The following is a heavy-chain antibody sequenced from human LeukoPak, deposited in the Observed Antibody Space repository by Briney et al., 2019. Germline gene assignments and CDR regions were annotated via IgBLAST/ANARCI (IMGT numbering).Heavy chain of an antibody. Sequence: GSVKVACKASGYTFTSYYMHWVRQAPGQGLEWMGIINPSGGSASYAQKFQGRVTMTRDTSTSTVYMELSSLRSEDTAVYYCARGPTTIQTYYYDSSGYYYDFDYWGQGTLVTVSS. CDR3: ARGPTTIQTYYYDSSGYYYDFDY. CDR2: INPSGGSA. J-gene: IGHJ4*02. CDR1: GYTFTSYY. V-gene: IGHV1-46*01. D-gene: IGHD3-22*01.